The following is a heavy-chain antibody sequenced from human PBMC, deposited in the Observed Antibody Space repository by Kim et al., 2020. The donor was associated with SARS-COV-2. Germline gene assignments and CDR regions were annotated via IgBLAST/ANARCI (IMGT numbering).Heavy chain of an antibody. V-gene: IGHV3-11*04. CDR2: ISSSGSTI. CDR3: ARDFYGSGSYPNFDY. J-gene: IGHJ4*02. Sequence: WGSLRLSCAASGFTFSDYYMSWIRQAPGKGLEWVSYISSSGSTIYYADSVKGRFTISRDNAKNSLYLQMNSLRAEDTAVYYCARDFYGSGSYPNFDYWGQGTLVTVSS. D-gene: IGHD3-10*01. CDR1: GFTFSDYY.